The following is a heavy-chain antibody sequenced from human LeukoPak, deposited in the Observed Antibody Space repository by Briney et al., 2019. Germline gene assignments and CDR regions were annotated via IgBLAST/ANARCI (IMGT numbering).Heavy chain of an antibody. J-gene: IGHJ4*02. CDR2: MNPNSGNT. Sequence: ASVKASCKASGYTFTSQGINWVRQATGQGLEWMGWMNPNSGNTGYAQKFQGRVIMTRDTSINTAYMELYSLRSDDTAVYYCARGYSSTMRTTGNDYWGQGTLVTVSS. V-gene: IGHV1-8*01. CDR1: GYTFTSQG. D-gene: IGHD1-1*01. CDR3: ARGYSSTMRTTGNDY.